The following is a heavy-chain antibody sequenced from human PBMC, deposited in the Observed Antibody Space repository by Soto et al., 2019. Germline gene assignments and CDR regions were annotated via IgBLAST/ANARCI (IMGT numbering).Heavy chain of an antibody. CDR3: AKPGEYCSGGSCYPYYGMDV. Sequence: PSETLSLTCAVYGGSFSGYYWSWIRQPPGKGLEWIGEINHSGSTNYNPSLKSRVTISVDTSKNQLSLKLSSVTAADTAVYYCAKPGEYCSGGSCYPYYGMDVWGQGTTVTVSS. D-gene: IGHD2-15*01. CDR2: INHSGST. V-gene: IGHV4-34*01. CDR1: GGSFSGYY. J-gene: IGHJ6*02.